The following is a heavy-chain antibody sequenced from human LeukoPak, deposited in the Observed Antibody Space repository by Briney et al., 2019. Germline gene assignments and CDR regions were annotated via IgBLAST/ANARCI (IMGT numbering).Heavy chain of an antibody. Sequence: GGSLRLSCAASGFTFSGSAMHWVRQASGKGLEWVGRIRSKANSYATAYAASVKGRFTISRDDSKNTAYLQMNSLKTEDTAVYYCSVTVALWFRELLPSWGQGTLVTASS. J-gene: IGHJ5*02. CDR3: SVTVALWFRELLPS. V-gene: IGHV3-73*01. CDR1: GFTFSGSA. CDR2: IRSKANSYAT. D-gene: IGHD3-10*01.